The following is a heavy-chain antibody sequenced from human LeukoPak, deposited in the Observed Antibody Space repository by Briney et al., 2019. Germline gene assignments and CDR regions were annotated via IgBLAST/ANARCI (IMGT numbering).Heavy chain of an antibody. D-gene: IGHD3-22*01. CDR2: IRSKAYGGTT. CDR3: TRDATYYYDSSGYTAGY. CDR1: GFTFGDYA. V-gene: IGHV3-49*04. J-gene: IGHJ4*02. Sequence: GGSLRLSCTASGFTFGDYAMSWVRQAPGKGLEWVGFIRSKAYGGTTEYAASVKGRFTISRDDSKSIAYLQMNSLETEDTAVYYCTRDATYYYDSSGYTAGYWGQGTLVTVSS.